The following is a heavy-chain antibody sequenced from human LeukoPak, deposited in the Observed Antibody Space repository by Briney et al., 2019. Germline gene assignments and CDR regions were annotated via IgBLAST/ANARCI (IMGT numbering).Heavy chain of an antibody. CDR2: INPNSGGT. D-gene: IGHD6-13*01. J-gene: IGHJ6*02. V-gene: IGHV1-2*02. CDR3: ARQQQLVQGDYYYYYGMDV. CDR1: GYTFTGYY. Sequence: ASVKVSCKASGYTFTGYYMHWVRQAPGQGLEWMGWINPNSGGTNYAQKVQGRVAMTRDTSIRTAYMELSRLRSDDTAVYYCARQQQLVQGDYYYYYGMDVWGQGTTVTVSS.